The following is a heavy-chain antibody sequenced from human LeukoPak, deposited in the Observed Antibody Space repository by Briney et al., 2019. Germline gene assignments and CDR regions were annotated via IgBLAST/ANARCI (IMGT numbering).Heavy chain of an antibody. CDR3: ARLSGYSI. Sequence: SETLSLTCAVYGGSFSGYYWSWIRQPPGKGLEWIGYIYYSGSTNYNPSLKSRVTISVDTSKNQFSLKLSSVTAADTAVYYCARLSGYSIWGQGTMVTVSS. CDR2: IYYSGST. J-gene: IGHJ3*02. V-gene: IGHV4-59*08. D-gene: IGHD5-12*01. CDR1: GGSFSGYY.